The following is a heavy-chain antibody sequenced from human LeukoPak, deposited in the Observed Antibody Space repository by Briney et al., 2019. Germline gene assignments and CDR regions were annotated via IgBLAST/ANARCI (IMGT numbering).Heavy chain of an antibody. Sequence: GGSLRLSCAASGFTFSSYAVSWVRQAPGKGLEWVSVINDSGGSTYYADSVKGRFTISRANSKNTLWLQMNSLRADDTAVYYCAKKSAGNIQGGAFDIWGQGTMVTVSS. CDR2: INDSGGST. V-gene: IGHV3-23*01. CDR3: AKKSAGNIQGGAFDI. D-gene: IGHD2/OR15-2a*01. J-gene: IGHJ3*02. CDR1: GFTFSSYA.